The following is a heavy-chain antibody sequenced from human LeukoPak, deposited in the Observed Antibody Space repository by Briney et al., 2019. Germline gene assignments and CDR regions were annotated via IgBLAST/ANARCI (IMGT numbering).Heavy chain of an antibody. J-gene: IGHJ5*02. D-gene: IGHD2-2*01. CDR3: ARHLIVVRRFDP. V-gene: IGHV4-4*02. Sequence: SETLSLTCAVSGDSISSSNWWTWLRQSPGKGLEWIGEINHSGSTNYNPSLKSRVTISVDTSKNQFSLKLSSVTAADTAVYYCARHLIVVRRFDPWGQGTLVTVSS. CDR1: GDSISSSNW. CDR2: INHSGST.